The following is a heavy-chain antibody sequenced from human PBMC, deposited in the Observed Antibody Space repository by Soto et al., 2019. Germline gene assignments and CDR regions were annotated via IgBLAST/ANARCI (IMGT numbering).Heavy chain of an antibody. CDR3: ARGASHLIDY. CDR1: GYTFTSCG. D-gene: IGHD1-26*01. J-gene: IGHJ4*02. CDR2: ISAYNGNT. V-gene: IGHV1-18*01. Sequence: GASVKVSCKASGYTFTSCGISWVRQAPGQGLEWMGWISAYNGNTNYAQKLQGRVTMITDASASTAYMELSSLRSEDTAVYYCARGASHLIDYWGQGTLVTVSS.